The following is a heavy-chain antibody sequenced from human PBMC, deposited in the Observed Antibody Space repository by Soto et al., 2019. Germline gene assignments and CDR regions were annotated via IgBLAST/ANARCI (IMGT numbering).Heavy chain of an antibody. Sequence: SETLSLTXTVSGGSISSYYWSWIRQPAGKGLEWIGRIYTSGSTNYNPSLKSRVTMSVDTSKNQFSLKLSSMTAADTAVYYCARDVHAGFTHYFDPWGQGTLVTVSS. CDR1: GGSISSYY. V-gene: IGHV4-4*07. CDR3: ARDVHAGFTHYFDP. CDR2: IYTSGST. J-gene: IGHJ5*02. D-gene: IGHD2-8*01.